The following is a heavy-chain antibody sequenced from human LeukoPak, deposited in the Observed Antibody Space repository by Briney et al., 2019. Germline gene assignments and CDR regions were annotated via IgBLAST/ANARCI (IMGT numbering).Heavy chain of an antibody. CDR3: AKADDDSPGYTNYFDY. V-gene: IGHV3-23*01. CDR2: ISGSGAGT. Sequence: PGGSLRLSCAASGFTFSSYAMGWVRQAPGKGLEWVSSISGSGAGTYYADSVKGRCTISRDNSKSTLYLQMNSLRAEDTAVYYCAKADDDSPGYTNYFDYWGQGTLVTVSS. CDR1: GFTFSSYA. D-gene: IGHD3-22*01. J-gene: IGHJ4*02.